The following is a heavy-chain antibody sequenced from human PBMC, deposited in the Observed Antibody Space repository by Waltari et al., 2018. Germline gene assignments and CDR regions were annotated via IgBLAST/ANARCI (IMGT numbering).Heavy chain of an antibody. Sequence: PGKGLEWIGFVHYTGNNNYNPSLKSRITMSVDTSTNQFSLRLSSVTAADTAVYYCARHGTSTTGTGLLDYWGQGTLVTVSS. V-gene: IGHV4-59*08. D-gene: IGHD2-2*01. J-gene: IGHJ4*02. CDR3: ARHGTSTTGTGLLDY. CDR2: VHYTGNN.